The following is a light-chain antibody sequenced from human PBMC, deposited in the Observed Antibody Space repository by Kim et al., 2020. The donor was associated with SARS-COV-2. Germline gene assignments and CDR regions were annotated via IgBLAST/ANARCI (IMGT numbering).Light chain of an antibody. Sequence: GQRVTISCSGSNSNIGVNTVDWYQRLPGTAPKLLIYRNNQRPSGIPDRFSGSRSGTSASLALSGLQSGDEADYYCATWDDSLNPWVFGGGTQLTVL. CDR3: ATWDDSLNPWV. CDR1: NSNIGVNT. V-gene: IGLV1-44*01. J-gene: IGLJ3*02. CDR2: RNN.